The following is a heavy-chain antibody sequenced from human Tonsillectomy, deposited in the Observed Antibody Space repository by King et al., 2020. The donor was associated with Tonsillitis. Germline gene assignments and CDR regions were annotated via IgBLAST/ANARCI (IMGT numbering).Heavy chain of an antibody. D-gene: IGHD4-23*01. J-gene: IGHJ4*02. CDR1: GGTFSSYA. V-gene: IGHV1-69*01. Sequence: QLVQSGAEVKKPGSSVKVSCKASGGTFSSYAISWVRQAPGKGLEWMGGIITIFGTAKYAQKFQGRVTNTADESTSTAYMELSSLRSEDTAVYYCARGVLYGGNSVDYWGQGTLVTVSS. CDR3: ARGVLYGGNSVDY. CDR2: IITIFGTA.